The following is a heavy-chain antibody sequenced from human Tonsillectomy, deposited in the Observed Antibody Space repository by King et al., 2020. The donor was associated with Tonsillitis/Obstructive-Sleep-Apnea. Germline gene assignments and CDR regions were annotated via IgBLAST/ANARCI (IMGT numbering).Heavy chain of an antibody. CDR1: GGSIINYY. CDR3: ARESDDAFDI. J-gene: IGHJ3*02. V-gene: IGHV4-59*01. CDR2: IYYSGST. Sequence: VQLQESGPGLVKPSETLSLTCIVSGGSIINYYWSWIRQPPGKGLECIGYIYYSGSTNYNPSLKSRVTISVDTATNQLSLKLSSVTSADTAVYYCARESDDAFDIWGQGTVVTVSS.